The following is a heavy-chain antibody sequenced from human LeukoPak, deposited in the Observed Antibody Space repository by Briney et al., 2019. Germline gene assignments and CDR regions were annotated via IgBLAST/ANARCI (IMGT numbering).Heavy chain of an antibody. CDR2: ISTSGESV. J-gene: IGHJ6*02. CDR3: ARKRFFDWGGEGMDV. CDR1: GFTFSGSA. V-gene: IGHV3-48*03. D-gene: IGHD3-9*01. Sequence: HPGGSLRLSCAASGFTFSGSAMHWVRQAPGKGLEWVSYISTSGESVYYAESVKGRFTISRDNAKNSLFLQMNSLRAEDTSVYYCARKRFFDWGGEGMDVWGQGTTVTVSS.